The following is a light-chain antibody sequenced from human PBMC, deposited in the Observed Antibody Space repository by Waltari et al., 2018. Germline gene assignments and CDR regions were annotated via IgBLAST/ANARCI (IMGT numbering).Light chain of an antibody. CDR3: LSADISGTYWV. Sequence: SYELTQPPSVSVSLGQMARITCSGEALPTNYAYWYQQKAGQGPVLVIYKDPERPSGIPERFSGSSSGTMDTLTISGVQAEDEADYYCLSADISGTYWVFGGGTKLTVL. CDR2: KDP. J-gene: IGLJ3*02. CDR1: ALPTNY. V-gene: IGLV3-16*01.